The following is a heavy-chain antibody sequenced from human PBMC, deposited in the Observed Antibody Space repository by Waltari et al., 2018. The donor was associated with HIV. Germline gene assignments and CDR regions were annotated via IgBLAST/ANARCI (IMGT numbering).Heavy chain of an antibody. CDR3: ARLRGVTMIVGRYYFDY. V-gene: IGHV4-34*01. J-gene: IGHJ4*02. D-gene: IGHD3-22*01. CDR1: GGSFSGYY. Sequence: QVQLQQWGAGLLKPSETLSLTCAVYGGSFSGYYWSWIREPPGKGLEWLGEINHRGSTNYNPSLKCRVTISVDTSKNQCSLQLSSVTAADTAVYYCARLRGVTMIVGRYYFDYWGQGTLVTVSS. CDR2: INHRGST.